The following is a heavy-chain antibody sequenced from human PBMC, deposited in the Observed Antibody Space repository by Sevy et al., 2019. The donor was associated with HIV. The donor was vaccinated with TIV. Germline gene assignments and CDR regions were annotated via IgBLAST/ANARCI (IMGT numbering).Heavy chain of an antibody. D-gene: IGHD3-22*01. V-gene: IGHV3-7*01. CDR1: GFTFSSYW. J-gene: IGHJ5*02. Sequence: GWSLRLSCAASGFTFSSYWMSWVRQAPGKGLEWVANIKQDGSEKYYVDSVKGRFTISRDNAKNSLYLQMNSLGAEDTAVYYCAREAYDSSGYYLGNWFDPWGQGTLVTVSS. CDR3: AREAYDSSGYYLGNWFDP. CDR2: IKQDGSEK.